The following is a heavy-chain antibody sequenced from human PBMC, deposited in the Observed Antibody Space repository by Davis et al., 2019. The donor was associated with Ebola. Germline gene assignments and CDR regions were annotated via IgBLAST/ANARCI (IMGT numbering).Heavy chain of an antibody. CDR2: ISGNSGSI. CDR1: GFTFSTYA. D-gene: IGHD7-27*01. J-gene: IGHJ4*02. Sequence: GESLKISCATSGFTFSTYAMSWIRQAPGVGLEWVSAISGNSGSIHYADSVKGRFTISRDNPNNILYLEMNSLRAEDTAMYYCATRTGEGYWGQGTLVTVSS. V-gene: IGHV3-23*01. CDR3: ATRTGEGY.